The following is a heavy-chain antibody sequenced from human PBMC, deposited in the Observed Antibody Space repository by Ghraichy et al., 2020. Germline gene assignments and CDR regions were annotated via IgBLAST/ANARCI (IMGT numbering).Heavy chain of an antibody. V-gene: IGHV3-7*01. CDR1: GFIFSNYW. Sequence: GGSLRLSCAASGFIFSNYWMNWVRQAPGKGLEWVANMKQDGSEKYYVDSVKGRFTISRDNAKNSLYLQMNSLRAEDTAVYYCARAGYGVPFDYWGQGTLVTVSS. CDR3: ARAGYGVPFDY. CDR2: MKQDGSEK. J-gene: IGHJ4*02. D-gene: IGHD4-17*01.